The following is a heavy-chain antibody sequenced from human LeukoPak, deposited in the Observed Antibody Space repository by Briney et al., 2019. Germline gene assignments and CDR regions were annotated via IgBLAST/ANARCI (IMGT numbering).Heavy chain of an antibody. D-gene: IGHD3-3*01. Sequence: SQTLSLTCTVSGGSISSGSYYWSWIRQPAGKGLEWIGRIYTSGSTNYNPSLKSRVTISVDTSKNQFSLKLSSVTAADTAVYYCAREVYDFWSGYSDYWGQGTLVTVSS. CDR1: GGSISSGSYY. CDR2: IYTSGST. J-gene: IGHJ4*02. CDR3: AREVYDFWSGYSDY. V-gene: IGHV4-61*02.